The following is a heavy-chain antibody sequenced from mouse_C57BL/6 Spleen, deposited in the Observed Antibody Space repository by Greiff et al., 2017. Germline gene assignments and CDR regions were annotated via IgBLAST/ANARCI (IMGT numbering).Heavy chain of an antibody. Sequence: VQLVESGAELVRPGASVKLSCKASGYTFTDYYINWVKQRPGQGLEWIARIYPGSGNTYYNEKFKGKATLTAEKSSSTAYMQLSSLTSEDSAVYFCAREGVPITTGVDDYAMDYWGQGTSVTVSS. CDR2: IYPGSGNT. J-gene: IGHJ4*01. D-gene: IGHD1-1*01. CDR3: AREGVPITTGVDDYAMDY. CDR1: GYTFTDYY. V-gene: IGHV1-76*01.